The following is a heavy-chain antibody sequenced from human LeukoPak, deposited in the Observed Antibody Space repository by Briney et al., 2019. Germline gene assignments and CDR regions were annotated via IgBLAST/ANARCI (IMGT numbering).Heavy chain of an antibody. CDR1: GYTFSTYG. CDR2: ISAYKGNT. V-gene: IGHV1-18*01. J-gene: IGHJ3*01. CDR3: ARDLYYYGSGSYYGVFDV. D-gene: IGHD3-10*01. Sequence: ASVKVSCKASGYTFSTYGISWVRQAPGQGLEWMGWISAYKGNTYYAQKLQGRVTMTTDTSTSTAYMELRSLRSDDTAIYYCARDLYYYGSGSYYGVFDVWGQGTMVTVSS.